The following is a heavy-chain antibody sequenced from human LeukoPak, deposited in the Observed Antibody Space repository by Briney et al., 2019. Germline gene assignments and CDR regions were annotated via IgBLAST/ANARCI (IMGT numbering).Heavy chain of an antibody. D-gene: IGHD5-18*01. V-gene: IGHV1-24*01. Sequence: GASVKVSCKASGYTFTSYDINWVRQATGQGLEWMGGYNPEDGETTYAQKFQGRLTMTEDTSADTVYMELSSLRSEDTAVYYCARQRTYSYGKDAFDIWGQGTMVTVSS. CDR2: YNPEDGET. J-gene: IGHJ3*02. CDR1: GYTFTSYD. CDR3: ARQRTYSYGKDAFDI.